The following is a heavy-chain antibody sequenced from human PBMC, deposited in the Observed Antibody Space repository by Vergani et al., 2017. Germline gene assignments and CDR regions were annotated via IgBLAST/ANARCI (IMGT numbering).Heavy chain of an antibody. CDR3: TSFPTETSEYYDSTGYYHRFFEK. CDR1: GYTFTGYY. CDR2: INPKNGLT. V-gene: IGHV1-2*02. D-gene: IGHD3-16*01. J-gene: IGHJ4*02. Sequence: QVQLVQSGAEVKRPGASVKVSCKASGYTFTGYYQHWVRLAPGQGLEWMGWINPKNGLTKYAQRFQGRVSLTRDTSITTAFMELSSLRSDDTAMYYCTSFPTETSEYYDSTGYYHRFFEKWGQGTLVTVSS.